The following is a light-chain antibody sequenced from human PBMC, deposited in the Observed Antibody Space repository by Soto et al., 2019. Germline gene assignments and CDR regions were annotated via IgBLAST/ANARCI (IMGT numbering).Light chain of an antibody. Sequence: SSELTQPPSLSVSPGQTAVITCSGDNLGDKYVCWYQQKPGQSPVLVIYQDTKRPSGIPERFSGSNSGGTATLIISGTQAMDEADYYCQAWDFSTAYYIFGPGTKLTVL. CDR1: NLGDKY. CDR3: QAWDFSTAYYI. V-gene: IGLV3-1*01. J-gene: IGLJ1*01. CDR2: QDT.